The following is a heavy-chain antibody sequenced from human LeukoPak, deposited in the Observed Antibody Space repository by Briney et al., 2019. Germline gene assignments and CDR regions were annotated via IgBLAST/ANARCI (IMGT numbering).Heavy chain of an antibody. CDR1: GFTFSSYA. Sequence: GGSLRLSCAASGFTFSSYAMHRVRQAPGKGLEWVAVISYDGSNKYYADSVKGRFTISRDNSKNTLYLQMNSLRAEDTAVYYCARAGVRGVHFDYWGQGTLVTVSS. CDR2: ISYDGSNK. V-gene: IGHV3-30*04. J-gene: IGHJ4*02. D-gene: IGHD3-10*01. CDR3: ARAGVRGVHFDY.